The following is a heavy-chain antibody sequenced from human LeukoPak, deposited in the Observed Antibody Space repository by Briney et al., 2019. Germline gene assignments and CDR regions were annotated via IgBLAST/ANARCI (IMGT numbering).Heavy chain of an antibody. V-gene: IGHV3-30*03. Sequence: GGSLRLSCAASGFTFSSYGMHWVRQAPGKGLEWVAVISYDGSNKYYADSVKGRFTISRDNSKNTLYLQMNSLRAEDTAVYYCARDYGYDSSGYYPYHDAFDIWGQGTMVTVSS. J-gene: IGHJ3*02. CDR2: ISYDGSNK. D-gene: IGHD3-22*01. CDR3: ARDYGYDSSGYYPYHDAFDI. CDR1: GFTFSSYG.